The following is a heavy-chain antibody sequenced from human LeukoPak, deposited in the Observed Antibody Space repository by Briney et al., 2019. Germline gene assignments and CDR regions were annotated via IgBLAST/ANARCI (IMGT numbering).Heavy chain of an antibody. CDR1: GGSISSYY. V-gene: IGHV4-59*01. Sequence: SETLSLTCTVSGGSISSYYWSWIRKPPGKGLEWIGYIYYSGSTNYNPSLKSRVTISVDTSKNQFSQKLSSVTAADTAVYYCAGRSPWFDPWGQGTLVTVSS. CDR2: IYYSGST. J-gene: IGHJ5*02. CDR3: AGRSPWFDP.